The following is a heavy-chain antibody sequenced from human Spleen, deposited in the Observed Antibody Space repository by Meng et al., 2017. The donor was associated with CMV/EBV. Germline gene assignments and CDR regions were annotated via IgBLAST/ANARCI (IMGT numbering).Heavy chain of an antibody. CDR1: GFTFSSYA. J-gene: IGHJ6*02. Sequence: GESLKISCAASGFTFSSYAMHWVRQAPGKGLEWVAVISYDGSNKYYADSVKGRSTISRDNSKNTLYLQMNSLRAEDTAVYYCARGVGKYCGGDCYSYYGMDVWGQGTTVTVSS. V-gene: IGHV3-30*04. CDR3: ARGVGKYCGGDCYSYYGMDV. D-gene: IGHD2-21*01. CDR2: ISYDGSNK.